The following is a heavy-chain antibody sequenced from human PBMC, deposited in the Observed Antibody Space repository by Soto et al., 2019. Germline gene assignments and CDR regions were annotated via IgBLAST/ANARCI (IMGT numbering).Heavy chain of an antibody. CDR2: IIPIFGTA. CDR3: AADGGGQDAWGPYYYYYYMDV. Sequence: SVKVSCKSSGGTFSSYAISWVRQAPGQGLEWMGGIIPIFGTANYAQKFQGRVTITADESTSTAYMELSSLRSEDTAVYYCAADGGGQDAWGPYYYYYYMDVWGKGTTVTVSS. CDR1: GGTFSSYA. J-gene: IGHJ6*03. D-gene: IGHD3-16*01. V-gene: IGHV1-69*13.